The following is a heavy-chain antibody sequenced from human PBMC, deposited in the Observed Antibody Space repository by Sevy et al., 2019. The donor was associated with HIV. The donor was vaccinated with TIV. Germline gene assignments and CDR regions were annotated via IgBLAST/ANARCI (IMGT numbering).Heavy chain of an antibody. CDR3: ARDQLGSIDY. CDR2: VSSDGSEI. J-gene: IGHJ4*02. V-gene: IGHV3-30-3*01. D-gene: IGHD7-27*01. CDR1: GFTFSTNA. Sequence: GGSLRLSCAVSGFTFSTNAMHWVRQAPGKGLEWVAIVSSDGSEINYADSVKGRFTISRDNSRNTLYLQMNSLRTEDTALDYSARDQLGSIDYWGQGTLVTVSS.